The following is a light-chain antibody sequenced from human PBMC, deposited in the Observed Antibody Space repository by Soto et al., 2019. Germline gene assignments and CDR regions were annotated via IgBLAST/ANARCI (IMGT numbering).Light chain of an antibody. CDR3: TSYTRTRNLL. CDR1: SSDVGSYNY. V-gene: IGLV2-14*01. Sequence: QSVLTQPASVSESPGQSITISCTGTSSDVGSYNYVSWYQHHPGRAPKLIIFEVSHRPSGVSDRFSASKSGNTASLTISGLQTEDEADYYCTSYTRTRNLLFGGGTQLTV. CDR2: EVS. J-gene: IGLJ2*01.